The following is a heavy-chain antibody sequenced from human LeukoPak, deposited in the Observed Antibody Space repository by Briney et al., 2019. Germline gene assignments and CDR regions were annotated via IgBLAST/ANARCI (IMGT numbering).Heavy chain of an antibody. CDR2: ISAYNGYT. D-gene: IGHD3-22*01. J-gene: IGHJ3*02. CDR3: ASASTASYSDTSGYYAFDI. V-gene: IGHV1-18*01. CDR1: GYTFTSYG. Sequence: ASVKVSCKASGYTFTSYGLSWVRQAPGQGLEWMGWISAYNGYTNYAQKLQDRVTMTTDASTSTAYMELRSLRSDDTAVYYCASASTASYSDTSGYYAFDIWGQETMVTVSS.